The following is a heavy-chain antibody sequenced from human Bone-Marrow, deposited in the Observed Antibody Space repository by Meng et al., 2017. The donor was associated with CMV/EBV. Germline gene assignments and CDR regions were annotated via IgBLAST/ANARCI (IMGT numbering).Heavy chain of an antibody. J-gene: IGHJ6*02. CDR1: GFTFSSYW. Sequence: GGSLRLSCAASGFTFSSYWMSWVRQAPGKGLEWVANIKQDGSEKYYVDSVKGRFTISRDNAKNSLYLQMNSLRAEDTAVYYCARDKVVVVPAPLFGMDVWGQGTTVTVSS. D-gene: IGHD2-2*01. CDR2: IKQDGSEK. V-gene: IGHV3-7*01. CDR3: ARDKVVVVPAPLFGMDV.